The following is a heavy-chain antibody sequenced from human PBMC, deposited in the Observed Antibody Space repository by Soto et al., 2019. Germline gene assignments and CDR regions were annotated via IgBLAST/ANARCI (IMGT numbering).Heavy chain of an antibody. CDR3: AKDRERDAWYEDY. CDR2: ISGSDGST. V-gene: IGHV3-23*01. Sequence: PVGSLRLSCGASGFSFSSYAMSWVRQAPGKGLEWVSVISGSDGSTYYADSVKGRFTISRDNSKNTLYLQMNSLRAEDTAVYYCAKDRERDAWYEDYWGQGTLVTVSS. D-gene: IGHD6-13*01. CDR1: GFSFSSYA. J-gene: IGHJ4*02.